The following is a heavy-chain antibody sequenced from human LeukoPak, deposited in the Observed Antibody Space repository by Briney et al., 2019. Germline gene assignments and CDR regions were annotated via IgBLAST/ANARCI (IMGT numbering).Heavy chain of an antibody. J-gene: IGHJ6*02. CDR3: ARVGSSGWYPDYYYYYGMDV. D-gene: IGHD6-19*01. CDR2: IKQDGSEK. V-gene: IGHV3-7*03. Sequence: GGSLRLSCAASGFTFSSYGMQWVRQAPGKGLEWVANIKQDGSEKYYVDSVKGRFTISRDNAKNSLYLQMNSLRAEDTAVYYCARVGSSGWYPDYYYYYGMDVWGQGTTVTVSS. CDR1: GFTFSSYG.